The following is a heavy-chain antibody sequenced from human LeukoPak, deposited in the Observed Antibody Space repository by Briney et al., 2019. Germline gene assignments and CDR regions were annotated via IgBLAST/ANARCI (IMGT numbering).Heavy chain of an antibody. CDR2: MNPNSGNT. CDR1: GYTFTSYD. V-gene: IGHV1-8*01. J-gene: IGHJ4*02. CDR3: AREEAAAAFFDY. D-gene: IGHD6-13*01. Sequence: ASVKVSCKASGYTFTSYDINWVRQATGQGLKWMGWMNPNSGNTGYAQKFQGRVTITRNTSISTAYMELSNLRSEDTAVYYCAREEAAAAFFDYWGQGTLVTVSS.